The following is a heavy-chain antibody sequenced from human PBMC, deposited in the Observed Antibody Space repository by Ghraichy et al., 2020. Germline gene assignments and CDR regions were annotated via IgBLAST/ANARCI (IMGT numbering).Heavy chain of an antibody. CDR1: GFTFSSYA. V-gene: IGHV3-23*01. J-gene: IGHJ4*02. CDR3: AKAVVGATPFDY. Sequence: GGSLRLSCAASGFTFSSYAMNWVRQAPGKGLEWVSAVSGSGGSTYYADSVKGRFTISRDNSENTLYLQMSSLRAEDTAIYYCAKAVVGATPFDYWGQGTLVTVSS. CDR2: VSGSGGST. D-gene: IGHD1-26*01.